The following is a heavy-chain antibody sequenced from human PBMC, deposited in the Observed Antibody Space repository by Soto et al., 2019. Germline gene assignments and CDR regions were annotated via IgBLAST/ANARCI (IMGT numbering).Heavy chain of an antibody. CDR1: GGSISSYY. J-gene: IGHJ1*01. Sequence: SSETLSLTCTVSGGSISSYYWSWIRQPPGKGLEWIGYIYYSGSTNYNPSLKSRVTISVDTSKNQFSLKLSSVTAADTAVYYCARGGGWYYDSSGYYSEYFQHWGQGTLVTVSS. CDR2: IYYSGST. D-gene: IGHD3-22*01. CDR3: ARGGGWYYDSSGYYSEYFQH. V-gene: IGHV4-59*01.